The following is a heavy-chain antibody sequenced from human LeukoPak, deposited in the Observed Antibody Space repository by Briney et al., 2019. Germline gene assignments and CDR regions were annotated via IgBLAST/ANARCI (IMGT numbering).Heavy chain of an antibody. J-gene: IGHJ5*02. CDR1: GYIFTSYG. D-gene: IGHD3-10*01. CDR2: ISAYNGNT. CDR3: ARAEIDYYGSGSYSIRFDP. Sequence: ASVKVSCKASGYIFTSYGISWVRQAPGQGLEWMGWISAYNGNTNYAQKLQGRVTMTTDTSTSTAYMELRSLRSDDTAVYYCARAEIDYYGSGSYSIRFDPWGQGTLVTVSS. V-gene: IGHV1-18*01.